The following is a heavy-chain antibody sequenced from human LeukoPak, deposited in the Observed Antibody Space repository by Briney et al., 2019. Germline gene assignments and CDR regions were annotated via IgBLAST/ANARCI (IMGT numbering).Heavy chain of an antibody. V-gene: IGHV3-21*01. D-gene: IGHD3-22*01. CDR3: AASSGSDFDY. CDR1: GFTFSSYS. Sequence: GGSLRLSCAASGFTFSSYSMNWVRQAPGKGLEWVSSISSSSSYIYYADSVKGRFTISRDTSKNTLYLQMNSLRVEDTAVYYCAASSGSDFDYWGQGNLVTVSS. CDR2: ISSSSSYI. J-gene: IGHJ4*02.